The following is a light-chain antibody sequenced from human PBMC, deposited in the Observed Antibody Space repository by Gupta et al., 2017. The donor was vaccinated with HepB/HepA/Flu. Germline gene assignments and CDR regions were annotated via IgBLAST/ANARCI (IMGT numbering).Light chain of an antibody. V-gene: IGLV2-11*01. CDR3: CSYAGSKSWV. CDR1: RSDVGTYNF. Sequence: QSALTQPRSVSGSPGQSVTIPCTGTRSDVGTYNFVSWFQQHPGKAPKLMIYDVRQRPSGVPDRFSGSKSGNTASLTISGRQAEDEADDYCCSYAGSKSWVFGGGTKVTGL. CDR2: DVR. J-gene: IGLJ3*02.